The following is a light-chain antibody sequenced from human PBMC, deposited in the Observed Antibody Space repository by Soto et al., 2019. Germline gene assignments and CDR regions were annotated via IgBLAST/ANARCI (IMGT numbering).Light chain of an antibody. CDR2: DAS. CDR3: QQYDSYSSGP. J-gene: IGKJ1*01. CDR1: QTINSW. V-gene: IGKV1-5*01. Sequence: IQMTQSPSTLSGSVGYRFTITCRASQTINSWLAWYQQKPGKAPKVLIFDASSLKTGVPSRFSGSGSGTEFTLTIRNLQPDDFATYYCQQYDSYSSGPFGQGTEVDIK.